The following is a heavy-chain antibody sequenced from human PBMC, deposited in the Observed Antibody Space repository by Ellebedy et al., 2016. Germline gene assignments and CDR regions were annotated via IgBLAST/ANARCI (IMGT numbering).Heavy chain of an antibody. CDR2: ISGSGGST. V-gene: IGHV3-23*01. J-gene: IGHJ4*02. CDR3: ANDDHDYGDSFDY. D-gene: IGHD4-17*01. Sequence: GESLKISCAASGFTFSSYAMSWVRQAPGKGLEWVSAISGSGGSTYYADSVKGRFTISRDNSKNTLYLQMNSLRAEDTAVYYCANDDHDYGDSFDYWGQGTLVTVST. CDR1: GFTFSSYA.